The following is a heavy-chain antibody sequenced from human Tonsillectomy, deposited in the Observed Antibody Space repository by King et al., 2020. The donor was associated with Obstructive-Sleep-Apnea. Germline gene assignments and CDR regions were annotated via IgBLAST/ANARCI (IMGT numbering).Heavy chain of an antibody. D-gene: IGHD6-19*01. V-gene: IGHV3-30*04. CDR3: ARDRVIAVAGTVY. CDR1: GFTFSSFA. CDR2: ISFDGSIK. Sequence: VQLVESGGGVVQPGRSLRLSCAASGFTFSSFAMHWVRQSSGKGLEWVAVISFDGSIKYYADSLKGRFTISRDNSKNTLYLQMSSLRADDTAVYYCARDRVIAVAGTVYWGQGTLVTVSS. J-gene: IGHJ4*02.